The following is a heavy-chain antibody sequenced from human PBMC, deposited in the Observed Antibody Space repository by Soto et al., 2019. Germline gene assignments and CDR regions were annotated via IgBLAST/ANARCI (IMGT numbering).Heavy chain of an antibody. V-gene: IGHV3-21*01. D-gene: IGHD6-13*01. CDR2: ISSSSSYI. Sequence: PGGSLRLSCAASGFTFSSYSMNWVRQAPGKGLEWVSSISSSSSYIYYADSVKGRFTISRDNAKNSLYLQMNSLRAEDTAVYYCARDRTAAGSKRCFDPWGQGTLVTVSS. CDR1: GFTFSSYS. CDR3: ARDRTAAGSKRCFDP. J-gene: IGHJ5*02.